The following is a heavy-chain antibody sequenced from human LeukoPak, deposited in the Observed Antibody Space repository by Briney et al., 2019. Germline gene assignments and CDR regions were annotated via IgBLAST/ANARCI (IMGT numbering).Heavy chain of an antibody. CDR2: ITPAGTT. J-gene: IGHJ3*02. CDR1: GFTLSDYY. Sequence: GGSLRLSCAASGFTLSDYYMTWIRQAPGKGLEWVSYITPAGTTYYADSVKGRFTISRDNAKTSLYLQMSNLRAEDTAVYYCATQQLIWSAGAFDIWGQGTMVTVSS. V-gene: IGHV3-11*04. D-gene: IGHD6-13*01. CDR3: ATQQLIWSAGAFDI.